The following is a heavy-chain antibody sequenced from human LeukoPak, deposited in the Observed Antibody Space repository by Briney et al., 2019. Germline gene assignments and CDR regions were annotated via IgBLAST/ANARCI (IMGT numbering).Heavy chain of an antibody. J-gene: IGHJ4*02. D-gene: IGHD6-19*01. V-gene: IGHV3-23*01. CDR1: GFTFGSYA. Sequence: GGSLRLSCEASGFTFGSYAMYWVRQAPGKGLEWVAGIFGSGGSAHYADSAKGRFTISRDNSKNTVYLQINSLRAEDTAVYYCGKSTTGYSSGQKPAWPVDYWGQGTLVTVSS. CDR3: GKSTTGYSSGQKPAWPVDY. CDR2: IFGSGGSA.